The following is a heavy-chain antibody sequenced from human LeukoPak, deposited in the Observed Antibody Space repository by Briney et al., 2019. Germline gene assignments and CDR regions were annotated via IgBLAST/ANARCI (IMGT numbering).Heavy chain of an antibody. CDR1: GYSFSSYW. CDR2: IYPRDSRT. CDR3: ARHLSDITSSPNY. D-gene: IGHD2-2*01. Sequence: GESLKISCNGSGYSFSSYWIAWVRQMPGKGLEWMGVIYPRDSRTTYSPSFQDQVTISADKSISTAYLQWTSLKASDTAMYYWARHLSDITSSPNYWGPGTLVTVSS. V-gene: IGHV5-51*01. J-gene: IGHJ4*02.